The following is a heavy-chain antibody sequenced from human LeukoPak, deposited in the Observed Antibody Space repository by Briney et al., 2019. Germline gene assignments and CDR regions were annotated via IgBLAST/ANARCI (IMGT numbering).Heavy chain of an antibody. Sequence: PGGSLRLSCAASGFMFSDHWMSWVRQAPGKGPEWVANINAHGSQQYSVDSLKGRFTVSRDNAKKSLYLQMNDLRAEDTAVYFCVKWGPYCSTYYCPALESWGQGTLVTVSS. J-gene: IGHJ4*02. CDR3: VKWGPYCSTYYCPALES. CDR2: INAHGSQQ. CDR1: GFMFSDHW. D-gene: IGHD2-2*01. V-gene: IGHV3-7*01.